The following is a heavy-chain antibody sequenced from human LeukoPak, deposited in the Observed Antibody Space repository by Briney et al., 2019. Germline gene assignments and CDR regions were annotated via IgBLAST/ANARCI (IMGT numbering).Heavy chain of an antibody. J-gene: IGHJ4*02. CDR3: ARDPYSYGQYYFDY. CDR2: IKQDGSEK. V-gene: IGHV3-7*01. D-gene: IGHD5-18*01. CDR1: GFTFSSYW. Sequence: QPGGSLRLSCAASGFTFSSYWMSWVRQAPGKGLEWVANIKQDGSEKYYVDSVKGRFTVSRDNGKRSLYLQMNSLRAEDTAVYYCARDPYSYGQYYFDYWGQGTLVTVSS.